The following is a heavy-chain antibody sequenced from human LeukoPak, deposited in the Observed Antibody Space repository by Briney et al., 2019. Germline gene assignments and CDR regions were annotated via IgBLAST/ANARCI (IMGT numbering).Heavy chain of an antibody. CDR1: GGSISSTNYY. CDR3: AKGQWLVNDAFNI. V-gene: IGHV4-39*01. Sequence: SETLSLTCTVSGGSISSTNYYWGWIRQPPGRGLEWIGSVYYSGSTYSNPSLKSRVTVSVDTSKSQFSLKLTSVTPEDTAVYYCAKGQWLVNDAFNIWGQGTMVTVSS. CDR2: VYYSGST. J-gene: IGHJ3*02. D-gene: IGHD6-19*01.